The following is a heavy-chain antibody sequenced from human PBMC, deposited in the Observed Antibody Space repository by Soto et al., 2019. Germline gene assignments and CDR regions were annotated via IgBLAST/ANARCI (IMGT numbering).Heavy chain of an antibody. CDR2: ISYDGSNK. Sequence: GGSLRLSCVASGFTFSSFGMHWVRQAPGKGLEWVAVISYDGSNKYYPDSVKGRFTISRDNSKNTLYLQMNSLRAEDTAVYYCAKAPYSSGWYSGFAYWGQGTLVTVSS. CDR3: AKAPYSSGWYSGFAY. V-gene: IGHV3-30*18. J-gene: IGHJ4*02. D-gene: IGHD6-19*01. CDR1: GFTFSSFG.